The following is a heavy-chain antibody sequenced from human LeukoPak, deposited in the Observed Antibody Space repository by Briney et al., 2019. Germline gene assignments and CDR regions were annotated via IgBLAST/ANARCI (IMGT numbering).Heavy chain of an antibody. J-gene: IGHJ5*02. CDR1: GDPIRSYS. Sequence: SETLSLTCTVSGDPIRSYSWSWIRRPPGKRLEWIGNIYYSGSTNYNPSLKSRVTISVDTSKNQFSLKLSSVIAADTAVYYCARDVDPWGQGTLVTVSS. CDR2: IYYSGST. CDR3: ARDVDP. V-gene: IGHV4-59*01.